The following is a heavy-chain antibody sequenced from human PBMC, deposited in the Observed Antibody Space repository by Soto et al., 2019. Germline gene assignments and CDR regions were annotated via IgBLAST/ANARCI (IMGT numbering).Heavy chain of an antibody. CDR1: GFTFSSYA. V-gene: IGHV3-23*01. J-gene: IGHJ3*02. D-gene: IGHD4-17*01. Sequence: GGSLRLSCAASGFTFSSYAMSWVRQAPGKGLEWVSAISGSGGSTYYADSVKGRFTISRDNSKNTLYRQMNSLRAEDTAVYYCAKDRGDYRDYVGAFDIWGQGTMVTVSS. CDR3: AKDRGDYRDYVGAFDI. CDR2: ISGSGGST.